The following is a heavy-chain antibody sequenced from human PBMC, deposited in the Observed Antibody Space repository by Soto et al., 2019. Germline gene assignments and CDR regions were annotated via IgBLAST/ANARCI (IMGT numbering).Heavy chain of an antibody. Sequence: GESLKISGTGSGCSFTRYWIGWVRQMPGKGLEWMGIIYPGDSDTRYSPSFQGQVTISADKSISTAYLQWSSLKASDTAMYYCARHLGYCSSTSCYDYYYYYMDVWGKGTTVTVSS. V-gene: IGHV5-51*01. D-gene: IGHD2-2*01. J-gene: IGHJ6*03. CDR1: GCSFTRYW. CDR2: IYPGDSDT. CDR3: ARHLGYCSSTSCYDYYYYYMDV.